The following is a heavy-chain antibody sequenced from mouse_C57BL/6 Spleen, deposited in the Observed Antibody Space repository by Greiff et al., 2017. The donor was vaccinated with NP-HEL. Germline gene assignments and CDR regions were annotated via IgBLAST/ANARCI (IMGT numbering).Heavy chain of an antibody. CDR1: GYTFTDYY. CDR2: INPYNGGT. J-gene: IGHJ2*01. CDR3: AREDHYDDGGLEIFDY. V-gene: IGHV1-19*01. Sequence: VQLQQSGPVLVKPGASVKMSCKASGYTFTDYYMNWVKQSHGKSLEWIGVINPYNGGTSYNQKFKGKATLTVDKSSSTAYMELNSLTSEDSAVYYCAREDHYDDGGLEIFDYWGQGTTLTVSS. D-gene: IGHD1-2*01.